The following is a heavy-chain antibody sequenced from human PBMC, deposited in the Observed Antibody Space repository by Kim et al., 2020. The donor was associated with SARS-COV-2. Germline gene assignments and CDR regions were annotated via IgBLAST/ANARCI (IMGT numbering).Heavy chain of an antibody. CDR3: ASMPTGIAAAGYGMDV. D-gene: IGHD6-13*01. J-gene: IGHJ6*02. V-gene: IGHV3-74*01. Sequence: VQRRFTISRDNDKNTLYLQMNSLRAEDTAVYYCASMPTGIAAAGYGMDVWGQGTTVTVSS.